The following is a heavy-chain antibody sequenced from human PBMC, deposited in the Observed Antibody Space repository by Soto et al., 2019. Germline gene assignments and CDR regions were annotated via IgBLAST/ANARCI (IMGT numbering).Heavy chain of an antibody. CDR2: ISAYNGNT. Sequence: QVQLVQSGAEVKKPGASVKVSCKASGYTFASYAISWMRQAPGQGLEWMGWISAYNGNTNYAQKLQGRVTRTTDTSTSTAYLELRSLRSGDTAVYYWARDPPPPDYWGQGTLVTVSS. J-gene: IGHJ4*02. CDR3: ARDPPPPDY. V-gene: IGHV1-18*01. CDR1: GYTFASYA.